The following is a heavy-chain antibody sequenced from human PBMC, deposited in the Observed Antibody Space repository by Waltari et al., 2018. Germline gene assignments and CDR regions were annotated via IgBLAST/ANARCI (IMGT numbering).Heavy chain of an antibody. J-gene: IGHJ5*02. D-gene: IGHD5-12*01. CDR2: INNDGSNT. Sequence: EVQLVESGGGLVQPGGSLRLSCAVSGFTPSNYWLPWVRHPPGQGHVWVSNINNDGSNTNYADSVKGRFTISRDNAKNTLYLQMSSLRAEDTAVYYCARDHGKWPETWVMFDPWGQGTLVTVSS. CDR1: GFTPSNYW. CDR3: ARDHGKWPETWVMFDP. V-gene: IGHV3-74*01.